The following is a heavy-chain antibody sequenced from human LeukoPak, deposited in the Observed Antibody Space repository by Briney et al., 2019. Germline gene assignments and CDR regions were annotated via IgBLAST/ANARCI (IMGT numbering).Heavy chain of an antibody. CDR2: INSDGGST. Sequence: GGSLRLSCAASGFTFSSYWMHWVRQAPGKGLVWVSRINSDGGSTSYADSVKGRFTISRDNAKNTLYLQMNSLRAEDTAVHYCVHNTSCSSFDYWGQGTLVTVSS. V-gene: IGHV3-74*01. J-gene: IGHJ4*02. CDR3: VHNTSCSSFDY. CDR1: GFTFSSYW. D-gene: IGHD6-13*01.